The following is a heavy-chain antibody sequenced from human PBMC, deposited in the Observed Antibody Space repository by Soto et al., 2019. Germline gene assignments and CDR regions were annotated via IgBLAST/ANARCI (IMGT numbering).Heavy chain of an antibody. D-gene: IGHD5-12*01. CDR2: IWYDGSNK. V-gene: IGHV3-33*06. Sequence: GGSLRLSCAASGFTFSSYGMHWVRQAPGKGLEWVAVIWYDGSNKYYADSVKGRFTISRDNSKNTLYLQMNSLRAEDTAVYCCAKEGSGYSGYDNAFDIWGQGTMVTVSS. CDR3: AKEGSGYSGYDNAFDI. J-gene: IGHJ3*02. CDR1: GFTFSSYG.